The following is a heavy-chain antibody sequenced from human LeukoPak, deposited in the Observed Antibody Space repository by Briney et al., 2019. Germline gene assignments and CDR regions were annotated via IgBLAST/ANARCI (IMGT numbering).Heavy chain of an antibody. D-gene: IGHD3-16*01. V-gene: IGHV4-39*07. CDR1: GGSISSSSYY. J-gene: IGHJ4*02. Sequence: SETLSLTCTVSGGSISSSSYYWGWIRQPPGKGLEWIGSIYYSGSTYYNPSLKSRVTISVDTSKNQFSLKLSSVTAADTAVYYCARDRGFWGSGYFDYWGQGTLVTVSS. CDR2: IYYSGST. CDR3: ARDRGFWGSGYFDY.